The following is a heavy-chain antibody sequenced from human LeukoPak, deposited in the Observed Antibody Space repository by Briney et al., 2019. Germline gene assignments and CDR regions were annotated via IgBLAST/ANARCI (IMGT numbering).Heavy chain of an antibody. CDR1: GYSISSGYY. V-gene: IGHV4-38-2*01. D-gene: IGHD6-19*01. Sequence: SETLSLTCAVSGYSISSGYYWGWIRQPPGKRQEWIGSIYHSGSTYYNPSLKSRVTISVDTSKNQFSLKLSSVTAADTAVYYCARQWLPRADAFDIWGQGTMVTVSS. CDR2: IYHSGST. J-gene: IGHJ3*02. CDR3: ARQWLPRADAFDI.